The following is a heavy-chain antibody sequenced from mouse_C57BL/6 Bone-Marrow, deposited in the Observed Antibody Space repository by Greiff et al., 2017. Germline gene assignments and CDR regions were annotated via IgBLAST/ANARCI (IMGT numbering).Heavy chain of an antibody. D-gene: IGHD1-1*01. CDR2: ISSGGSYT. CDR3: ASIYYYGRGFAY. J-gene: IGHJ3*01. Sequence: EVKLVESGGDLVKPGGSLKLSCAASGFTFSSYGMSWVRQTPDKRLAWVATISSGGSYTYYPDSVKGRFTISRDNAKNTLYLQMSSLKSEDTAMYYCASIYYYGRGFAYWGQGTLVTVSA. V-gene: IGHV5-6*01. CDR1: GFTFSSYG.